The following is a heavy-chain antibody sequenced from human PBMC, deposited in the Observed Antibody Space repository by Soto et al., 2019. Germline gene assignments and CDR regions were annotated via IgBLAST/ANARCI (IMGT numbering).Heavy chain of an antibody. V-gene: IGHV3-11*01. J-gene: IGHJ4*02. CDR3: ARDSSLYCSGGRCYVDY. Sequence: QVQLVESGGGLVKPGGSLRLCCAASGFTFSDYYMSWIRQAPGKGLEWVSDISSSGSTIYYADSVKGRFTISRDNAKNSLFLPMNGLRAEDTAVYYCARDSSLYCSGGRCYVDYWGQGTLVTVSS. CDR2: ISSSGSTI. CDR1: GFTFSDYY. D-gene: IGHD2-15*01.